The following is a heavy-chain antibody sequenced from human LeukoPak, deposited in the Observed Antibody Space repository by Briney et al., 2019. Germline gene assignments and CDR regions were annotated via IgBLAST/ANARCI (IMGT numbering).Heavy chain of an antibody. D-gene: IGHD6-19*01. CDR2: ISSSSSTI. CDR1: GFTFSSYS. Sequence: GGSLRLSCAASGFTFSSYSMNWVRQAPGKGLEWVSYISSSSSTIYYADSVKGRFTISRDNAKNSLYLQMNSLRAEDTAVYYCAREYSSGPVDYWGQGTLVTVSS. CDR3: AREYSSGPVDY. J-gene: IGHJ4*02. V-gene: IGHV3-48*04.